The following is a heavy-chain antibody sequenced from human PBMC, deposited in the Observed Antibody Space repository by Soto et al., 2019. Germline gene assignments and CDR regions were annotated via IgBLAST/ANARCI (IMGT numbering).Heavy chain of an antibody. CDR2: IDHGGSA. D-gene: IGHD3-10*02. Sequence: QVQLQQWGAGLLEPSETLFLTCAVYGGSLNGYYWSWIRQAPGKGLEWIGEIDHGGSANYNPSLKSRAIMSVDSSKSPLALTLTSVTAAETAVYYCARNVPGADYYYMDVWGEGTTVTVSS. J-gene: IGHJ6*03. CDR1: GGSLNGYY. V-gene: IGHV4-34*01. CDR3: ARNVPGADYYYMDV.